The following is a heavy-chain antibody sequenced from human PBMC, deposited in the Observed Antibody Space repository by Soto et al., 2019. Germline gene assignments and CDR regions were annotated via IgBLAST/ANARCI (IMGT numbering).Heavy chain of an antibody. CDR1: GCTLNNYA. Sequence: GGSLRLPCAGSGCTLNNYAMTWVRQAPEKGLEWVSAISGGGDTTSYADSVKGRFTVSRDGSKNTLYLQMSSLRAEDTALYYCANGWGGYGSQTDRLDFWAQRTLVTVSA. V-gene: IGHV3-23*01. D-gene: IGHD1-26*01. J-gene: IGHJ4*02. CDR2: ISGGGDTT. CDR3: ANGWGGYGSQTDRLDF.